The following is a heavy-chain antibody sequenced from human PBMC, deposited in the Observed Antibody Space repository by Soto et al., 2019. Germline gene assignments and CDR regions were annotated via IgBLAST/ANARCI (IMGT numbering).Heavy chain of an antibody. CDR2: IIPIFGTA. D-gene: IGHD3-3*01. CDR1: GGTFSSYA. V-gene: IGHV1-69*01. Sequence: QVQLVQSGAEVKKPGSSVKVSCKASGGTFSSYAISWVRQAPGQGLECMGWIIPIFGTANYAQKFQGRVTITADESTSTAYMELSSLRSEDTAVYYCARALTPGFNYGMDVWGQGTTVTVSS. J-gene: IGHJ6*02. CDR3: ARALTPGFNYGMDV.